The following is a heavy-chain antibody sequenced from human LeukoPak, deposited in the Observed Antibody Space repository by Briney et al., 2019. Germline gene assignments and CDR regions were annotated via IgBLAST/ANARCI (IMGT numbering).Heavy chain of an antibody. CDR3: ARSVVVHFDY. D-gene: IGHD2-21*01. J-gene: IGHJ4*02. V-gene: IGHV4-39*07. CDR2: IYYSGST. CDR1: GDSISSSSYY. Sequence: PSETLSLTCTVSGDSISSSSYYWGWIRQPPGKGLEWIGSIYYSGSTYYNPSLKSRVTITVDTSKNQFSLKLSSVTAADTAVYYCARSVVVHFDYWGQGTLVTVSS.